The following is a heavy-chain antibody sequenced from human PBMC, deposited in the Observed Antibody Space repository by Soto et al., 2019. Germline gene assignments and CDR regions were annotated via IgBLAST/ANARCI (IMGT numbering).Heavy chain of an antibody. J-gene: IGHJ5*02. CDR2: TYYNGNI. V-gene: IGHV4-59*01. D-gene: IGHD3-16*01. CDR3: ASGGNWFDP. Sequence: SETLSLTCNVSGGSISNYYWTWVRQSPEKGLEWIGYTYYNGNINYNPSLKSRVTISIDTSKNQFSLTLKSVTAADTAVYYCASGGNWFDPWGQGVLVTVSS. CDR1: GGSISNYY.